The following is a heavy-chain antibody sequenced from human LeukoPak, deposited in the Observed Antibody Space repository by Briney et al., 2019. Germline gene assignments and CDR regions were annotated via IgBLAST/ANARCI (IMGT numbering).Heavy chain of an antibody. D-gene: IGHD6-19*01. J-gene: IGHJ4*02. CDR3: AKGGWLEY. CDR2: MSIRDDST. V-gene: IGHV3-23*01. Sequence: GGSLRLSCAASGFIFTNHWMHWVRQAPGKGLEWVSCMSIRDDSTYYADSVKGRFTISRDNSENTLYLQMNSLRAEDTAVYYCAKGGWLEYWGQGTLVTVSS. CDR1: GFIFTNHW.